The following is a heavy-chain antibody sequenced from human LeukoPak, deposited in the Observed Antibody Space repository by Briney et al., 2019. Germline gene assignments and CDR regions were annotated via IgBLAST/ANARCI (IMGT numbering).Heavy chain of an antibody. J-gene: IGHJ4*02. CDR3: ARDLLAMIPSFSAEY. CDR1: GYTFTSYG. Sequence: GASVTVSCKASGYTFTSYGITWVRQAPGQGLEWMGWISAYNGNTNYAQKLQGRVTMTTDTSTSTAYMELRSLRSDDTAVYYCARDLLAMIPSFSAEYWGQGTLVTVSS. D-gene: IGHD5-12*01. CDR2: ISAYNGNT. V-gene: IGHV1-18*04.